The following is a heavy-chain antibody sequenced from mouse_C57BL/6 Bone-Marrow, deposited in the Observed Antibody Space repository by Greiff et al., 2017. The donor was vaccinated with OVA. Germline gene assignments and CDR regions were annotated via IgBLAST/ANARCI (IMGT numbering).Heavy chain of an antibody. CDR3: VRGANWRFAF. CDR1: GYTFTSYW. Sequence: QVQLQQPGAELVRPGTSVKLSCKASGYTFTSYWMHWVKQRPGQGLEWIGVIDPSDSYTNYNQKFKGKATLTVDTYSRTAYMQLSSLTSEDSVVYYCVRGANWRFAFWGAGTLVTVSA. V-gene: IGHV1-59*01. CDR2: IDPSDSYT. J-gene: IGHJ3*01. D-gene: IGHD4-1*01.